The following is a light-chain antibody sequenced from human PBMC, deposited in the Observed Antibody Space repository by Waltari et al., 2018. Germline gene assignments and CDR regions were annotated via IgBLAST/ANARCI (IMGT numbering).Light chain of an antibody. V-gene: IGKV2D-29*01. CDR3: MQGTQHPLT. CDR2: EVS. Sequence: DIVMTQTPVSLSVTPGQPASISCKSSQSLLHTNGKTFLYWYLQKPGHPPQLLIYEVSNRLSGVPDRFSGSGSGTDFTLKSSRVEADDIGVYYCMQGTQHPLTFGGGTKVEIK. CDR1: QSLLHTNGKTF. J-gene: IGKJ4*01.